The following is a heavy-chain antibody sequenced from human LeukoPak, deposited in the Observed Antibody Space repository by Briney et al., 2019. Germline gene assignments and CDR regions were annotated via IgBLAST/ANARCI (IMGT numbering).Heavy chain of an antibody. CDR1: GFTFSSYS. J-gene: IGHJ4*02. V-gene: IGHV3-21*01. CDR3: ARDRQWLVVDFDY. D-gene: IGHD6-19*01. CDR2: ISSSSSYI. Sequence: PGGSLRLSCAASGFTFSSYSMNWVRQAPGKGLEWVSSISSSSSYIYYADSVKGRFTISRDNAKNSLYLQMNSLRAEDTAVYYCARDRQWLVVDFDYWGQGTLVTVSS.